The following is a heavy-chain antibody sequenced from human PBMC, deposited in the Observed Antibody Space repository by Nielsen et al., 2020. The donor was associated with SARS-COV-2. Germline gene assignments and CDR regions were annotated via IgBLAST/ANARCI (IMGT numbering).Heavy chain of an antibody. V-gene: IGHV3-23*01. Sequence: GESLKISCAASGFTFDDYAMIWVRQAAGKGLEWVSAVSGDVAHTTYYADSVKGRFTISRDNSKNTLYLQMNGLRAEDTAIYYCARDGRIGYGVYLDYWGQGTPVTVSS. CDR2: VSGDVAHTT. CDR3: ARDGRIGYGVYLDY. J-gene: IGHJ4*02. CDR1: GFTFDDYA. D-gene: IGHD5-12*01.